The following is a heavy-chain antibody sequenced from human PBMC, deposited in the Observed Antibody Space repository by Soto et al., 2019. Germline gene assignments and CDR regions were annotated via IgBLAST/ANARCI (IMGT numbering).Heavy chain of an antibody. CDR2: INPNLGHS. D-gene: IGHD6-6*01. J-gene: IGHJ4*02. CDR1: GYSFTAFH. Sequence: ASVKVSCKASGYSFTAFHMHWVRQAPGLGLQWMGIINPNLGHSNTAQRFQGRVAMTWDTSTNTVYMELSSLRSDDTAVYYCARAPYRTSSFFFDHWGQGTPVTVSS. CDR3: ARAPYRTSSFFFDH. V-gene: IGHV1-46*01.